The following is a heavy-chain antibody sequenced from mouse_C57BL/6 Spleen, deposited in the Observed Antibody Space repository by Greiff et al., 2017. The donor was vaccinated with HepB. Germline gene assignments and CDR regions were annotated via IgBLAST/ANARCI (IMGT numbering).Heavy chain of an antibody. V-gene: IGHV1-69*01. J-gene: IGHJ3*01. Sequence: VQLQQPGAELVMPGASVKLSCKASGYTFTSYWMHWVKQRPGQGLEWIGEIDPSDSYTNYNQKFTGKSTLTVDKASSTAYMQLSSLTSEDSAVYYCASPAVAYWGQGTLVTVSA. CDR2: IDPSDSYT. CDR3: ASPAVAY. CDR1: GYTFTSYW.